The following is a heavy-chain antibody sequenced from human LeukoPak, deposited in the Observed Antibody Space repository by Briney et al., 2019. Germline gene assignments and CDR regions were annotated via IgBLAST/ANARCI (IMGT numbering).Heavy chain of an antibody. J-gene: IGHJ3*02. D-gene: IGHD3-22*01. CDR3: AKDFVDYYDSSGYPLHAFDI. Sequence: PGGSLRLSCAASGLTLSSSGMHWVRQAPGKGLEWVAHIWYDGSNIYYADSVKGRFTVCRDNSKNTVYLQMNSLRAEDTAVYYCAKDFVDYYDSSGYPLHAFDIWGQGTTVTVSS. V-gene: IGHV3-33*06. CDR1: GLTLSSSG. CDR2: IWYDGSNI.